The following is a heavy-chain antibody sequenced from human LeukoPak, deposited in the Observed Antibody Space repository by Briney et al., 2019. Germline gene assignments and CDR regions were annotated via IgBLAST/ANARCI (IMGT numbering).Heavy chain of an antibody. CDR1: GFTFSSYA. J-gene: IGHJ3*02. CDR3: VTEGYCRGGNCSSDAFDI. V-gene: IGHV3-21*01. D-gene: IGHD2-15*01. CDR2: MTESGDYI. Sequence: GGSLRLSCAASGFTFSSYAMNWVRRAPGKGLEWVASMTESGDYIYYADSVKGRFTISRDNAKNSLHLQMNSLRVEDTAVYFCVTEGYCRGGNCSSDAFDIWGQGTMVIVSS.